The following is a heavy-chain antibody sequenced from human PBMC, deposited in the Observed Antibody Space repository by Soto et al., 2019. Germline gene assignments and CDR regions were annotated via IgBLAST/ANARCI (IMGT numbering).Heavy chain of an antibody. Sequence: ASVKVSCKASGGTFSSYAIGWVRQAPGQGLEWMGGIIPIFGTANYAQKFQGRVTITADESTSTAYMELSSLRSEDTAVYYCARDQGGYSSPNVWGQGTTVTVSS. V-gene: IGHV1-69*13. J-gene: IGHJ6*02. CDR1: GGTFSSYA. CDR2: IIPIFGTA. D-gene: IGHD5-18*01. CDR3: ARDQGGYSSPNV.